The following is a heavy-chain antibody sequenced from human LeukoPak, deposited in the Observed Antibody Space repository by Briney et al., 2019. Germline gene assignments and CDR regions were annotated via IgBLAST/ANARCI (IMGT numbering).Heavy chain of an antibody. Sequence: SETLSLTCSVSDGSITRSSYYWGWIRQTPGEGLDWIGSIYYSGIAYHNPSLQGRVTMSVDTSKNQFSLKLNSVTVADTAVYFCARLRVTTGFDYWGQGIPVTVSS. CDR1: DGSITRSSYY. CDR2: IYYSGIA. V-gene: IGHV4-39*01. J-gene: IGHJ4*02. D-gene: IGHD2-21*02. CDR3: ARLRVTTGFDY.